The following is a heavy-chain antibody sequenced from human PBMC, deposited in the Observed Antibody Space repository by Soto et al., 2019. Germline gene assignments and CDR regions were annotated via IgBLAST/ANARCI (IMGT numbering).Heavy chain of an antibody. Sequence: ASVKVSCKASGGTFSSYAISWVRQATGQGLEWMGWMNPSTGNTDSAEKFQGRLTMTRNTSISTVYMELSSLSFEDTAVYYCARGRIIVAGGFDPWGQGTLVTSPQ. CDR2: MNPSTGNT. CDR1: GGTFSSYA. V-gene: IGHV1-8*02. D-gene: IGHD6-19*01. J-gene: IGHJ5*02. CDR3: ARGRIIVAGGFDP.